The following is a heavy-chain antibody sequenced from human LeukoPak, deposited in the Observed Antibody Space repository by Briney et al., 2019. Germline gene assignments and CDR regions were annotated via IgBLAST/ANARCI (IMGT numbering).Heavy chain of an antibody. J-gene: IGHJ6*03. D-gene: IGHD6-19*01. V-gene: IGHV3-23*01. Sequence: PGGSLRLSCAASEFAFSSFAMGWVRQSPGKGLEWPSTINGGGNTTFYADSVKGRFTISRDNSKNTLYLHMDSLRPDDTAIYYCTKELHVAVAVADYYYFYMDVWGRGTAVTVSS. CDR3: TKELHVAVAVADYYYFYMDV. CDR1: EFAFSSFA. CDR2: INGGGNTT.